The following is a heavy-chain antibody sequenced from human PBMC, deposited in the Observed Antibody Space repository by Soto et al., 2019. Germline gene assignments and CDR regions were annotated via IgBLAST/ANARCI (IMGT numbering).Heavy chain of an antibody. CDR1: GFSLSTSGVG. J-gene: IGHJ4*02. CDR2: IYWDDDK. V-gene: IGHV2-5*02. Sequence: QITLKESGPTLVKPTQTLTLTCTFSGFSLSTSGVGVGWIRQPPGKALEWLALIYWDDDKRYSPSLKSRLTITKDTSINQVVLTMTNIDPVDTATYYCAHRNLRRGGGGSFDYWGQGTLVTVSS. CDR3: AHRNLRRGGGGSFDY. D-gene: IGHD3-10*01.